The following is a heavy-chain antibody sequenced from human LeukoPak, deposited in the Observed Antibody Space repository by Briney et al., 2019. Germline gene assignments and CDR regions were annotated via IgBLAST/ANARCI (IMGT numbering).Heavy chain of an antibody. CDR1: GFTFSSYG. Sequence: GGSLRLSCAASGFTFSSYGMHWVRQAPGKGLEWVAVISYDGSNKYYADSVKGRFTISRDNSKNTLYLQMNSLRAEDTAVYYCAQEAGSWSAVDYWGQGTLVTVSS. J-gene: IGHJ4*02. D-gene: IGHD2-15*01. CDR2: ISYDGSNK. V-gene: IGHV3-30*03. CDR3: AQEAGSWSAVDY.